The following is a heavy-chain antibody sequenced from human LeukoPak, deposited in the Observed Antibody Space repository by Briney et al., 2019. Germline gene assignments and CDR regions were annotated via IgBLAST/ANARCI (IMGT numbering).Heavy chain of an antibody. J-gene: IGHJ4*02. V-gene: IGHV3-23*01. CDR1: GFTFSSYA. Sequence: GGSLRLSCAASGFTFSSYAMTWVRQAPGKGLEWVSAISAGAGNTYYTDSVKGRFTISRDNSKNTLFLQMNSLRAEDTAVYYCAKSGGYSYGASFDYWGQGTLVTVSS. CDR2: ISAGAGNT. D-gene: IGHD5-18*01. CDR3: AKSGGYSYGASFDY.